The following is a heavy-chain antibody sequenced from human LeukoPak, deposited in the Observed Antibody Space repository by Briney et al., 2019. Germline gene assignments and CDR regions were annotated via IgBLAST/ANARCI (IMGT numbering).Heavy chain of an antibody. CDR1: GGSISSGGYS. D-gene: IGHD5-18*01. J-gene: IGHJ3*02. V-gene: IGHV4-30-2*01. CDR2: IYHSGSI. CDR3: ARVVGYRDAFDI. Sequence: SQTLSLTCAVSGGSISSGGYSWSWIRQPPGKGLEWIGYIYHSGSIYYNPSLKSRVTISVDRSKNQFSLKLSSVTAADTAVYYCARVVGYRDAFDIWGQGTMVTVSS.